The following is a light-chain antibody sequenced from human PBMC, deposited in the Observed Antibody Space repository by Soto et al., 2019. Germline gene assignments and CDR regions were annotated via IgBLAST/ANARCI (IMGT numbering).Light chain of an antibody. CDR1: QSLVSPDANTY. Sequence: DVVATQSPLSLAVTLGQPASISCRSTQSLVSPDANTYLNWFHQRPGQSPRRLIYKVSNRDSGVPDRFSGHGSGTDFTLKISRVEAEDVGVYYCMQGSHWPPTFGGGTKVEIK. CDR2: KVS. CDR3: MQGSHWPPT. J-gene: IGKJ4*01. V-gene: IGKV2-30*01.